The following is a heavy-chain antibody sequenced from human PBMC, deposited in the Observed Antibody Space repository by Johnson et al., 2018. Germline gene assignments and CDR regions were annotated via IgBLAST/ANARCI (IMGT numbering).Heavy chain of an antibody. CDR3: ARSLEAPFYYYMDV. J-gene: IGHJ6*03. CDR2: INAGNGNT. CDR1: GYTFTSYA. D-gene: IGHD3-10*01. V-gene: IGHV1-3*01. Sequence: VQLVESGAEVKKSGASVKVSCKASGYTFTSYAIHWVRQAPGQRLAWMGWINAGNGNTKYSQNFQGRVIITTDTSATTAYREVSSLRSEDTAVYYCARSLEAPFYYYMDVWGKGTTVTVSS.